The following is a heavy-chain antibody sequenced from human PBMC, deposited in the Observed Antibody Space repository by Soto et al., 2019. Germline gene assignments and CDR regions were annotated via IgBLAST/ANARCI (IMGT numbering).Heavy chain of an antibody. CDR2: NYYSGST. CDR3: ARESIGYYPSWFDP. V-gene: IGHV4-30-4*08. D-gene: IGHD3-22*01. J-gene: IGHJ5*02. Sequence: QVQLQESGPGLVKPSQTLSLTCTVSGGSISSGDYYWSWIRQPPGKGLEWIGYNYYSGSTYYNPSLKRRVTISVDTSKNQFSRKLSSVTAADTAVYYCARESIGYYPSWFDPWGQGTLVTVSS. CDR1: GGSISSGDYY.